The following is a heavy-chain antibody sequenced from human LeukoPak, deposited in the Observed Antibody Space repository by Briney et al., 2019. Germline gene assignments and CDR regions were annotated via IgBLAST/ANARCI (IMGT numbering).Heavy chain of an antibody. CDR2: IIPIFGTA. J-gene: IGHJ4*02. Sequence: ASVKVTCKASGGTFSSYAISWVRQAPGQGLEWMGGIIPIFGTANYAQKFQGRVTITADESTSTAYMELSSLRSEDTAVYYCARDLSLIRGYSYGYFGYWGQGTLVTVSS. D-gene: IGHD5-18*01. V-gene: IGHV1-69*13. CDR1: GGTFSSYA. CDR3: ARDLSLIRGYSYGYFGY.